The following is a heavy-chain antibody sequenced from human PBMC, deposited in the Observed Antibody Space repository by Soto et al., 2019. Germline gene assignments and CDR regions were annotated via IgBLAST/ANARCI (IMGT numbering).Heavy chain of an antibody. CDR3: ASLTIAARPDFDY. Sequence: GASVKVSCKVSGYTLTELSMHWVRQAPGQGLEWMGRIIPILGIANYAQKFQGRVTITADKSTSTAYMELSSLRSEDTAVYYCASLTIAARPDFDYWGQGTLVTVSS. CDR1: GYTLTELS. V-gene: IGHV1-69*02. J-gene: IGHJ4*02. D-gene: IGHD6-6*01. CDR2: IIPILGIA.